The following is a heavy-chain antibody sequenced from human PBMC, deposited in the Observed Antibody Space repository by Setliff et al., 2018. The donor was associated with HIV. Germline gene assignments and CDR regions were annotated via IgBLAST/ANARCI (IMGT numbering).Heavy chain of an antibody. Sequence: EASVKVSCKASGYSFTDYYIHWVRQAPGQGLEWMGRINPKSDGTNYAQKFQGWITMTRDTSISTAYMELSRLRSDDTAVYYCARGMDYYDTSGYYQYYFDYWGQGTLVTVSS. CDR3: ARGMDYYDTSGYYQYYFDY. V-gene: IGHV1-2*04. CDR2: INPKSDGT. D-gene: IGHD3-22*01. J-gene: IGHJ4*02. CDR1: GYSFTDYY.